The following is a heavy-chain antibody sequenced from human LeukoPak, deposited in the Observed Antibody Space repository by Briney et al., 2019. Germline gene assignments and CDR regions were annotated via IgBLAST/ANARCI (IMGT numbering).Heavy chain of an antibody. CDR2: IKQDGSEK. J-gene: IGHJ4*02. Sequence: GGSLRLSCAASGFTFSSYWMSWVRQAPGKGLEWVANIKQDGSEKYYVDSVKGRFTISRDNAKNSLYLQMNSLRAEDTAVYYCARVLSSYYDSSGYYYGYWGQGTLVTVS. CDR3: ARVLSSYYDSSGYYYGY. CDR1: GFTFSSYW. D-gene: IGHD3-22*01. V-gene: IGHV3-7*01.